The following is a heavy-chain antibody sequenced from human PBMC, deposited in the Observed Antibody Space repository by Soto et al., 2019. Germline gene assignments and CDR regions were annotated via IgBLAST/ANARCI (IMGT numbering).Heavy chain of an antibody. CDR2: ISYDGSNK. J-gene: IGHJ6*02. Sequence: GGSLRLSCAASGFTFSSYAMHWVRQAPGKGLEWVAVISYDGSNKYYADSVKGRFTISRDNSKNTLYLQMNSLRAEDTAVYYCARPQTHYYYYYVMDVWGQGTTVTVSS. CDR1: GFTFSSYA. CDR3: ARPQTHYYYYYVMDV. V-gene: IGHV3-30-3*01.